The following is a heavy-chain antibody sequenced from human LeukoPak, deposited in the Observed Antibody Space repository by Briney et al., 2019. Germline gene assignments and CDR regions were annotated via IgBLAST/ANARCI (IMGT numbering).Heavy chain of an antibody. D-gene: IGHD5-18*01. Sequence: SETLSLTCAVSGYSISSGYYWGWIRQPPGKGLEWIGSIYHTGSTYYNPSLKSRVTISVDTSKNQFSLKLSSVTAADTAVYYCARDRDTAMAPYYFDYWGQGTLVTASS. CDR2: IYHTGST. J-gene: IGHJ4*02. V-gene: IGHV4-38-2*02. CDR3: ARDRDTAMAPYYFDY. CDR1: GYSISSGYY.